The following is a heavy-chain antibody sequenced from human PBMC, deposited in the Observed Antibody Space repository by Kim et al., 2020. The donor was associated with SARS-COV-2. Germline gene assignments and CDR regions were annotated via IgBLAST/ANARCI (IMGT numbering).Heavy chain of an antibody. CDR3: ARDRGDY. V-gene: IGHV3-53*04. Sequence: SGGSTYCADSRKGRFTISRHNSKNTLYLQMNSLRAEDTAVYYCARDRGDYWGQGTLVTVSS. CDR2: SGGST. J-gene: IGHJ4*02.